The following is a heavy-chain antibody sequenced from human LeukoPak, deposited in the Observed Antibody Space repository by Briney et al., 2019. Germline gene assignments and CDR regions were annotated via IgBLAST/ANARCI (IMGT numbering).Heavy chain of an antibody. CDR1: GFTFSSYG. D-gene: IGHD3-22*01. Sequence: PGGSLRLSCAASGFTFSSYGMHWVRQAPGKGLEWVAVISYDGSNKYYADSVKGRFTISRDNSKNTLYLQMNSLRAEDTAVYYCAKDASLFDYYDSSGYFDYWGQGTLVTVSS. V-gene: IGHV3-30*18. CDR2: ISYDGSNK. CDR3: AKDASLFDYYDSSGYFDY. J-gene: IGHJ4*02.